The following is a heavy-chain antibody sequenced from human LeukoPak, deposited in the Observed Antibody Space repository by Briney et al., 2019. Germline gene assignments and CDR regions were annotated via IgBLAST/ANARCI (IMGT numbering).Heavy chain of an antibody. Sequence: KPSETLSLTCAVYGESFSGYYWSWIRQPPGKGLEWIGEINHSGSTNYNPSLKSRVTISVDTSKNQFSLKLSSVTAADTAVYYCARGLGYYCYMDVWGKGTTVTVSS. CDR1: GESFSGYY. D-gene: IGHD7-27*01. CDR3: ARGLGYYCYMDV. CDR2: INHSGST. V-gene: IGHV4-34*01. J-gene: IGHJ6*03.